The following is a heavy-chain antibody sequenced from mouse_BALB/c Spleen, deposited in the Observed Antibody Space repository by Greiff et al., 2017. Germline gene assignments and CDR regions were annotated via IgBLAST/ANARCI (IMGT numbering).Heavy chain of an antibody. CDR1: GYSFTGYY. CDR3: ARWEIYYDYDLAWFAY. Sequence: LVKTGASVKISCKASGYSFTGYYMHWVKQSHGKSLEWIGYISCYNGATSYNQKFKGKATFTVDTSSSTAYMQFNSLTSEDSAVYYCARWEIYYDYDLAWFAYWGQGTLVTVSA. D-gene: IGHD2-4*01. V-gene: IGHV1S34*01. J-gene: IGHJ3*01. CDR2: ISCYNGAT.